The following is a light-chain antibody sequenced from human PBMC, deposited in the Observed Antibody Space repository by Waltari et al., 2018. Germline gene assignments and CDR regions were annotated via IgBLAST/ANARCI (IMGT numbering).Light chain of an antibody. Sequence: QSALTQPRSVSGSPGQSVTISCTGTSSDVGGYNYVSWYQQHPGKAPKLMSYDVSKRPSGGPDRFSGSKSGNTASLTISGLQADDEADYYCCSYAGSYTGVFGTGSKVTVL. CDR1: SSDVGGYNY. CDR3: CSYAGSYTGV. J-gene: IGLJ1*01. V-gene: IGLV2-11*01. CDR2: DVS.